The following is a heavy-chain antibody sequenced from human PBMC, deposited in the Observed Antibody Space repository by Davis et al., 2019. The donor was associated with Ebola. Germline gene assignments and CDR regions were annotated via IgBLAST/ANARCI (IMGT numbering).Heavy chain of an antibody. J-gene: IGHJ4*02. V-gene: IGHV4-59*01. Sequence: PGGSLRLSCTVSGGSISSYYWSWIRQPPGKGLEWIGYIYYSGSTNYNPSLKSRVTMSVDTSKNQFSLKLSSVTAAGTAVYYCAILDYDSSGRGYWGQGTLVTVSS. CDR3: AILDYDSSGRGY. CDR1: GGSISSYY. D-gene: IGHD3-22*01. CDR2: IYYSGST.